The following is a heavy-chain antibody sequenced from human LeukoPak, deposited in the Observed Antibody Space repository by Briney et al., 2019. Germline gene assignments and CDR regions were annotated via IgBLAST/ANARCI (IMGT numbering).Heavy chain of an antibody. CDR3: ASRSGWYVEY. Sequence: PSETLSLTCAVYGGSFRGYYWSWIRQPPGKGLEWIGEINHSGSTNYNPSLKSRVTISVDTSKNQFSLKLSSVTAADTAVYYCASRSGWYVEYWGQGTLVTVSS. V-gene: IGHV4-34*01. CDR1: GGSFRGYY. D-gene: IGHD6-19*01. CDR2: INHSGST. J-gene: IGHJ4*02.